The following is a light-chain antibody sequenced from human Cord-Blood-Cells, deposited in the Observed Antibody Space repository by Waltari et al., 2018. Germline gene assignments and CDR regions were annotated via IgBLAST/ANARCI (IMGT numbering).Light chain of an antibody. CDR3: QSADSSGTYPV. CDR2: TDS. V-gene: IGLV3-25*03. Sequence: SYELTQPPSVSVSPGQTARITCSGDALPKQYAYWYQQKPGQAPVLVIYTDSERPSAIPERFSGSSSGTTVTLTISGVQAEDEADYYCQSADSSGTYPVFGGGTKLTVL. CDR1: ALPKQY. J-gene: IGLJ3*02.